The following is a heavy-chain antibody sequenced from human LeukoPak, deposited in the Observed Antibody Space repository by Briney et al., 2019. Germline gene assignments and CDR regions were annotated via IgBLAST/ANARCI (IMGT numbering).Heavy chain of an antibody. V-gene: IGHV3-7*01. Sequence: GGSLSPSCAASGFTFSSYWMSWVRQAPGKGLEWVANIKQDGSEKYYVDSVKGRFTISRDNAKNSLYLQMNSLRAEDTAVYYCARGYCSSTSCYGRLYYFDYWGQGTLFTVSS. CDR1: GFTFSSYW. D-gene: IGHD2-2*01. CDR3: ARGYCSSTSCYGRLYYFDY. J-gene: IGHJ4*02. CDR2: IKQDGSEK.